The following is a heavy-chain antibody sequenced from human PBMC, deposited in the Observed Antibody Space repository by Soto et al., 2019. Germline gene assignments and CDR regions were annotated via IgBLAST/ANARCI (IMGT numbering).Heavy chain of an antibody. V-gene: IGHV4-59*01. J-gene: IGHJ6*02. CDR1: GGSISSYY. D-gene: IGHD5-12*01. Sequence: SETLSLTCTVSGGSISSYYWSWIRQPPGKGLEWIGYIYYSGSTNYNPSLKSRVTISVDTSKNQFSLKLSSVTAADTAVYYCARDGYNYDGYYHYGMDVWGQGTTVTVSS. CDR3: ARDGYNYDGYYHYGMDV. CDR2: IYYSGST.